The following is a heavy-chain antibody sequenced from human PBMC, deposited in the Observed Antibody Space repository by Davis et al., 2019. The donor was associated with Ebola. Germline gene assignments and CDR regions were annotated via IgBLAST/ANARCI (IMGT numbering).Heavy chain of an antibody. Sequence: MPSETLSLTCTVSGASISTSSFYWAWIRQPPGKGLEWIGTVYYSGSTYYNPSLKSRVTISADTSKSQFSLKLRSVTAADTAVYYCARTAHTNQLLFAGAFDIWGQGTMVTVSS. CDR1: GASISTSSFY. J-gene: IGHJ3*02. D-gene: IGHD2-2*01. CDR3: ARTAHTNQLLFAGAFDI. CDR2: VYYSGST. V-gene: IGHV4-39*07.